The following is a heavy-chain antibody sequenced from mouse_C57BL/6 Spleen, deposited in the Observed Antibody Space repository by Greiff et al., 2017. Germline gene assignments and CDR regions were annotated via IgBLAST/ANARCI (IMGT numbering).Heavy chain of an antibody. J-gene: IGHJ3*01. V-gene: IGHV1-53*01. CDR3: AGEGAIYCGSYAWFDY. CDR2: INPSNGGT. CDR1: GYTFTSYW. Sequence: QVQLQQPGTELVKPGASVKLSCKASGYTFTSYWMHWVKQRPGQGLEWIGNINPSNGGTNYNEKFKSKATLTADKSSSTAYMQLSSLTSEESAVXYCAGEGAIYCGSYAWFDYWGQGTLVTVSA. D-gene: IGHD2-1*01.